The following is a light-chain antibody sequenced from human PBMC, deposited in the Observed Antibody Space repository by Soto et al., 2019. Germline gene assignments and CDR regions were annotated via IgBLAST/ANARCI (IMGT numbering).Light chain of an antibody. CDR3: CSYSGSYVA. Sequence: QSVLTQPRSVSGSPGQSVAISCTGTSSDVGGYNFVSWYKQLPGKAPKLILYDVIKRPSGVPGRFSGSRSGNTASLTISGLQAEDEADYYCCSYSGSYVAFGGGTKLTVL. CDR1: SSDVGGYNF. CDR2: DVI. J-gene: IGLJ2*01. V-gene: IGLV2-11*01.